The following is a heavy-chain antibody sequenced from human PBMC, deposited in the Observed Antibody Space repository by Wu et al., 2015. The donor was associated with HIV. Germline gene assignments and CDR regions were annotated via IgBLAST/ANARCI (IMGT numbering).Heavy chain of an antibody. CDR3: ARSHTIFGVVGAGFDY. J-gene: IGHJ4*02. D-gene: IGHD3-3*01. CDR1: GDGFTSYA. V-gene: IGHV1-8*03. CDR2: MNPNRGNT. Sequence: QVQLIQFGAEVHKPGSSVKVSCKASGDGFTSYAVSWVRQAPGQGLEWMGWMNPNRGNTGYAQKFQGRVTITRDTSTGTAYMELGSLKSEDTGMYFCARSHTIFGVVGAGFDYWGQGTLVTVSS.